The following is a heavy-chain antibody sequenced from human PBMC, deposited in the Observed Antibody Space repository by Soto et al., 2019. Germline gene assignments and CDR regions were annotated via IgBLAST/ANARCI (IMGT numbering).Heavy chain of an antibody. D-gene: IGHD1-26*01. V-gene: IGHV3-48*03. CDR3: ARERGGLSGADV. CDR1: GFTLSNYE. CDR2: ISTGGSSI. J-gene: IGHJ6*02. Sequence: PGGSLRLSCAGSGFTLSNYEMNWVRRAPGKGLEWVSYISTGGSSIYYADSVKGRFTIARDNGKNSAYLQMSSLRAEDTATYYCARERGGLSGADVWGQGTTVTVSS.